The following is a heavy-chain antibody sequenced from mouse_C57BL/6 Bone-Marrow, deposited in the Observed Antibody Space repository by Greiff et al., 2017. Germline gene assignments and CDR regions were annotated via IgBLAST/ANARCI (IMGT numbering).Heavy chain of an antibody. J-gene: IGHJ4*01. V-gene: IGHV1-50*01. Sequence: QVQLQQPGAELVKPGASVKLSCKASGYTFTSYWMQWVKQRPGQGLEWIGEIDPSDSYTNYNQKFKGKATLTVDTSSSTAYMQLSSLTSEDSAVYYCARSPGSPYYYAMDYWGQGTSVTVSS. CDR1: GYTFTSYW. D-gene: IGHD1-1*01. CDR2: IDPSDSYT. CDR3: ARSPGSPYYYAMDY.